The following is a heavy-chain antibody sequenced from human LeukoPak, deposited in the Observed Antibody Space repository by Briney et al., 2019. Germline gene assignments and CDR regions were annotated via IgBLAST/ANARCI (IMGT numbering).Heavy chain of an antibody. J-gene: IGHJ4*02. CDR3: AKEGSNGDFDY. V-gene: IGHV3-30*18. CDR2: ISYDGSNK. Sequence: GGSLRLSCAASGFTFSSYGMHWVRQAPGKGLEWVTVISYDGSNKYYGDSVKGRFTISRDNSKNTLYLKMNSLRAEDTAVYYCAKEGSNGDFDYWGQGTLVTVSS. CDR1: GFTFSSYG. D-gene: IGHD1-26*01.